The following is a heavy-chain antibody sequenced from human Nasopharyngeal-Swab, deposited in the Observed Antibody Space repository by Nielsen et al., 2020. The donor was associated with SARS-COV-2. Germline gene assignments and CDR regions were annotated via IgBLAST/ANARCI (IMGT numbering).Heavy chain of an antibody. CDR3: TRDGGSQARDY. D-gene: IGHD3-16*01. J-gene: IGHJ4*02. Sequence: WIRQPPGKGLEWVGRIKSKTDGGTTDYAAPVKGRFTISRDDSKSIAYLQMNSLKTEDTAVYYCTRDGGSQARDYWGQGTLVTVSS. V-gene: IGHV3-15*01. CDR2: IKSKTDGGTT.